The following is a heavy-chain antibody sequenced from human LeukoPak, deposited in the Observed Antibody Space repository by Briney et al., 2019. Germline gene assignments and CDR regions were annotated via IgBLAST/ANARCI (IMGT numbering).Heavy chain of an antibody. D-gene: IGHD2-8*02. Sequence: SETLSLTCTVSGASMRSSSSYWAWVRQPPGKGLEWIGTIYYSGTTTYNSSLKSRLTISVDTSKNQVSLKVSSVTAADTAMFYCARILADQNAFDIWGQGTMVTVSS. CDR1: GASMRSSSSY. V-gene: IGHV4-39*01. CDR2: IYYSGTT. CDR3: ARILADQNAFDI. J-gene: IGHJ3*02.